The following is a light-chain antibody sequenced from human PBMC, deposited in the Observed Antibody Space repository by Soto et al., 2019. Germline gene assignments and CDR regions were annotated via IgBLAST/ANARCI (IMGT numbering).Light chain of an antibody. J-gene: IGLJ2*01. CDR1: SSDVGGYNY. CDR2: EVS. V-gene: IGLV2-14*01. Sequence: QSVLTQPASVSGSPGQSITISCTGTSSDVGGYNYVSWYQQHPGKAPKLMIYEVSNRPSGVSNRFSGSKSGNTASLTISGLQAEDDANYYCSSFRRSNTPHVLFGGGTKLTVL. CDR3: SSFRRSNTPHVL.